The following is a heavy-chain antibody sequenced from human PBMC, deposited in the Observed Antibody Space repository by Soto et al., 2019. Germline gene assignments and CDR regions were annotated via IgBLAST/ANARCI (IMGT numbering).Heavy chain of an antibody. Sequence: GGSLRLSCAASGFTFSNAWMNWVRQAPGKGLEWVGRIKSKTDGGTTDYAAPVKGRFTISRDDSKNTLYLQMNSLKTEDTAVYYCTTPELPSGSYDYYYYGMDVWGQGTTVTVSS. V-gene: IGHV3-15*07. CDR2: IKSKTDGGTT. CDR3: TTPELPSGSYDYYYYGMDV. CDR1: GFTFSNAW. J-gene: IGHJ6*02. D-gene: IGHD1-26*01.